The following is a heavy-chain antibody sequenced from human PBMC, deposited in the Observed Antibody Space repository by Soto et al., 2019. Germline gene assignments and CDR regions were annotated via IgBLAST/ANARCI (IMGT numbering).Heavy chain of an antibody. CDR1: GFTFSAYA. Sequence: GGSLRLSCATSGFTFSAYAMNWVRQAPGKGLEWISAISNSGGSTYYADPVQGRFTLARDNSKNTVYLQMNSLRADDMAVYYCAKQLTGFYPESAFDFWGQGTMVTVSS. J-gene: IGHJ3*01. CDR3: AKQLTGFYPESAFDF. CDR2: ISNSGGST. D-gene: IGHD1-1*01. V-gene: IGHV3-23*01.